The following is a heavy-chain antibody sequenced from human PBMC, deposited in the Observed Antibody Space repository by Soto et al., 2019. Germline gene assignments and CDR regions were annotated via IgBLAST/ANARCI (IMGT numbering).Heavy chain of an antibody. D-gene: IGHD3-22*01. J-gene: IGHJ4*02. Sequence: GGSLRLSCVASGFTVSNNYMTWVRQAPGKGLEWVSVIYSGGSTYYADSVKGRFTLSRDNSKNTLYLQMNSLRADDTAVYYCARGYDSSGFYYDYWGQGTLVTVSS. V-gene: IGHV3-66*01. CDR3: ARGYDSSGFYYDY. CDR1: GFTVSNNY. CDR2: IYSGGST.